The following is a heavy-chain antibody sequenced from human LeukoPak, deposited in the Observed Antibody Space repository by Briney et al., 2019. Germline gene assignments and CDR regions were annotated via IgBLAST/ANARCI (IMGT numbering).Heavy chain of an antibody. V-gene: IGHV1-69*13. CDR3: ARDRCSGGSCSYDY. J-gene: IGHJ4*02. CDR1: GGTFSSYA. Sequence: SVKVSCKASGGTFSSYAISWVRQAPGQGLEWMGGIIPIFGTANNAQKFQGRVTITADESTSTAYMELSSLRSEDTAVYYCARDRCSGGSCSYDYWGQGTLVTVSS. CDR2: IIPIFGTA. D-gene: IGHD2-15*01.